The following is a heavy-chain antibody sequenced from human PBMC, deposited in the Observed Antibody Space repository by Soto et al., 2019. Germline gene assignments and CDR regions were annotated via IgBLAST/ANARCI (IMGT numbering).Heavy chain of an antibody. CDR2: ISGSGGST. D-gene: IGHD3-22*01. V-gene: IGHV3-23*01. Sequence: PGGSLRLSCAASGFTFSSYAMSWVRQAPGKGPEWVSAISGSGGSTYYADSVKGRFTISRDNSKNTLYLQMNSLRAEDTAVYYCAKDPFMTYYYDSSGYSDYWGQGTLVTVSS. CDR1: GFTFSSYA. CDR3: AKDPFMTYYYDSSGYSDY. J-gene: IGHJ4*02.